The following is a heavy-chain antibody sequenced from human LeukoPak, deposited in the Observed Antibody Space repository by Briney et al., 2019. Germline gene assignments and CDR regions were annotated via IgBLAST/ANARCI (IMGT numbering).Heavy chain of an antibody. J-gene: IGHJ4*02. Sequence: GGSLRLSCAASGSTFSNYGMNWVRQAPGKGLELVSAISGSGGTTYYADSVKGRFTISRENSKNTLYLQMNSLRAEDTAVYYCAKDSAKKYDDYWGQGTLVTVSS. D-gene: IGHD2/OR15-2a*01. V-gene: IGHV3-23*01. CDR3: AKDSAKKYDDY. CDR2: ISGSGGTT. CDR1: GSTFSNYG.